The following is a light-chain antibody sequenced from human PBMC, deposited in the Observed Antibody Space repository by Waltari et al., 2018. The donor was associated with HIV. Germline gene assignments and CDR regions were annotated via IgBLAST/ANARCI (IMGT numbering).Light chain of an antibody. CDR2: EVN. J-gene: IGLJ1*01. CDR3: TSYTSRNTRV. CDR1: TSDVGGYKY. V-gene: IGLV2-14*01. Sequence: QSALTQPASVSGSPGQSITISCTGTTSDVGGYKYVPWYQQHPGKAPKLVIYEVNHRPSGVSIRFSGSKSGNTASLTISELQAEDEADYYCTSYTSRNTRVFGTGTKVTVL.